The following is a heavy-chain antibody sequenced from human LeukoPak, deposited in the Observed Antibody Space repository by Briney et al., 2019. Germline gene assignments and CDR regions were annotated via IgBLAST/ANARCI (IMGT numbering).Heavy chain of an antibody. V-gene: IGHV3-23*01. Sequence: GGSLRLSCAASGFTFSSYAMSWVRQAPGKGLEWVSAISGSGGSTYYADSVKGRFTISRDNSKNTLYLQMNSLRAEDTAVYYCAKDLGDYDYVWGSYRPGGFDYWGQGTLVTVSS. J-gene: IGHJ4*02. CDR1: GFTFSSYA. CDR3: AKDLGDYDYVWGSYRPGGFDY. CDR2: ISGSGGST. D-gene: IGHD3-16*02.